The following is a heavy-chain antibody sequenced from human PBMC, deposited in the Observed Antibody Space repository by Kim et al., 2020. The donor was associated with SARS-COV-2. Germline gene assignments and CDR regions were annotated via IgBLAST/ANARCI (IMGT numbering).Heavy chain of an antibody. D-gene: IGHD3-3*01. CDR2: ISSSGSTI. CDR3: ARDRSGVGETVLEWSIGFIGYYYYGMDV. V-gene: IGHV3-48*03. J-gene: IGHJ6*02. Sequence: GGSLRLSCAASGFTFSSYEMNWVRQAPGKGLEWVSYISSSGSTIYYADSVKGRFTISRDNAKNSLYLQMNSLRAEDTAVYYCARDRSGVGETVLEWSIGFIGYYYYGMDVWGQGTTVTVSS. CDR1: GFTFSSYE.